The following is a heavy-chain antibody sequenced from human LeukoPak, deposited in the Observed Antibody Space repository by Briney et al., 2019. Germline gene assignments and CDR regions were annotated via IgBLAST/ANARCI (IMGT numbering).Heavy chain of an antibody. Sequence: GASVKVSCKASGYTFTGYYMHWVRQAPGQGLEWMGWINPNSGGTNYAQKFQGRVTMTRDTSISTAYMELSRLRSDDTAVYYCARGSPLGSSSSPYYYYYMDVWGKGTTVTVSS. D-gene: IGHD6-6*01. CDR2: INPNSGGT. CDR3: ARGSPLGSSSSPYYYYYMDV. V-gene: IGHV1-2*02. J-gene: IGHJ6*03. CDR1: GYTFTGYY.